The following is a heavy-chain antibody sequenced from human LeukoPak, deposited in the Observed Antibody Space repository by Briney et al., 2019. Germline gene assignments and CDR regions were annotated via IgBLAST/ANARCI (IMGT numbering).Heavy chain of an antibody. CDR2: IYHTGST. V-gene: IGHV4-59*02. D-gene: IGHD7-27*01. CDR1: GGSVSDYY. Sequence: SETLSLTCTISGGSVSDYYWSWIRQSPGKGLEWIGYIYHTGSTSYSPPLKSRVTISADTSQNQFSLKLSSVTAADTAVYYCASRKLGNDYWGQGTLVTVSS. J-gene: IGHJ4*02. CDR3: ASRKLGNDY.